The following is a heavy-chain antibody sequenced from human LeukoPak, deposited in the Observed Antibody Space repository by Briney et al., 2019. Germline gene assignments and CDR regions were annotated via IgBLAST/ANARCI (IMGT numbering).Heavy chain of an antibody. CDR3: SRGFWRLGFDC. CDR2: IRSKAYGGTT. J-gene: IGHJ4*02. V-gene: IGHV3-49*03. D-gene: IGHD3-3*01. CDR1: GFTCGDEG. Sequence: GGSLRLYCTASGFTCGDEGMSWFRPAPGKGRVGVGFIRSKAYGGTTEYAASVKGRFTLSRDDSKSIAYLQMESLKTEDTAVYYCSRGFWRLGFDCWGQGTLVTVSS.